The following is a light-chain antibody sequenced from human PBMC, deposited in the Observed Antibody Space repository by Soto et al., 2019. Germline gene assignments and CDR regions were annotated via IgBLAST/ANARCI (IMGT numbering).Light chain of an antibody. J-gene: IGKJ2*01. Sequence: DIQMTQSPSTLSASVGDRVTITCRASQTISNWLAWYQQKPGKAPKLLIYKASTLESGVPSRFSGSGSGTDFTLTISSLQPDDFATYYCQHRRTFGQGTKLEIK. CDR2: KAS. V-gene: IGKV1-5*03. CDR1: QTISNW. CDR3: QHRRT.